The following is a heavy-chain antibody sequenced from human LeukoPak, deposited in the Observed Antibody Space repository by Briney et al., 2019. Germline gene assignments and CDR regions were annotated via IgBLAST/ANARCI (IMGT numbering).Heavy chain of an antibody. D-gene: IGHD2-15*01. Sequence: SETLSLTCAVYGGSFSGYYWSWIRQPPGKGLEWIGEINHSGSTNYNPSLKSRVTISVDTSKNQVSLKLISVTAADTAVYYCARGWYPDYWGQGTLVTVSS. V-gene: IGHV4-34*01. CDR2: INHSGST. CDR3: ARGWYPDY. CDR1: GGSFSGYY. J-gene: IGHJ4*02.